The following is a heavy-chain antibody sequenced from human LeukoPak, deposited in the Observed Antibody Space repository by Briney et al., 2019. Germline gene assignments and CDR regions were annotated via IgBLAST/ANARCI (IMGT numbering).Heavy chain of an antibody. CDR1: GFTFSSYW. CDR3: ARAKWGYDSSGYHK. V-gene: IGHV3-7*03. D-gene: IGHD3-22*01. CDR2: IKQDGSEK. Sequence: GGSLRLSCAASGFTFSSYWMSWVRQAPRKGLEWVANIKQDGSEKYYVDSVKGRFTISRDNAKNSLYLQMNSLRAEDTAVYYCARAKWGYDSSGYHKWGQGTLVTVSS. J-gene: IGHJ4*02.